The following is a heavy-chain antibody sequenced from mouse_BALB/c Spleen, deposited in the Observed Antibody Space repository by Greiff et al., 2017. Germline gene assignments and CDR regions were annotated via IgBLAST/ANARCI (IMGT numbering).Heavy chain of an antibody. CDR3: ARSLYYGNGWYFDV. CDR1: GFTFTDYY. J-gene: IGHJ1*01. Sequence: EVQGVESGGGLVQPGGSLRLSCATSGFTFTDYYMSWVRQPPGKALEWLGFIRNKANGYTTEYSASVKGRFTISRDNSQSILYLQMNTLRAEDSATYYCARSLYYGNGWYFDVWGAGTTVTVSS. V-gene: IGHV7-3*02. D-gene: IGHD2-1*01. CDR2: IRNKANGYTT.